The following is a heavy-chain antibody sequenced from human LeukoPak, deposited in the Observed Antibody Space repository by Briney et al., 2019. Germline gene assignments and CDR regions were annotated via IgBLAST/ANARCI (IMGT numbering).Heavy chain of an antibody. V-gene: IGHV4-39*07. CDR3: ARGLYGSGDDY. CDR2: IFYNGKT. J-gene: IGHJ4*02. CDR1: GGSISVSSYY. Sequence: SETLSLTCTVSGGSISVSSYYWGWIRQPPGKGLEWIGNIFYNGKTYYNPSLKSRVTISVDTSKNQFSLKLSSVTAADTAVYYCARGLYGSGDDYWGQGTLVTVSS. D-gene: IGHD3-10*01.